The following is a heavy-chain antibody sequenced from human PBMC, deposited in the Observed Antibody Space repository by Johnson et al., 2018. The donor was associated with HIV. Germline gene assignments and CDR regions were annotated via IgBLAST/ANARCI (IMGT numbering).Heavy chain of an antibody. Sequence: HVQLVESGGGLVQPGGSLRLSCAASGFTFSTYGMHWVRQAPGKGLEWVAVIWYDGSKKYYVESVQGRFTISRDNSKNTLYLQMNSLRAEDTAVYYCAKVLSPRPWGDDAFDIWGQGTMVTVSS. V-gene: IGHV3-33*06. CDR3: AKVLSPRPWGDDAFDI. J-gene: IGHJ3*02. CDR2: IWYDGSKK. CDR1: GFTFSTYG. D-gene: IGHD7-27*01.